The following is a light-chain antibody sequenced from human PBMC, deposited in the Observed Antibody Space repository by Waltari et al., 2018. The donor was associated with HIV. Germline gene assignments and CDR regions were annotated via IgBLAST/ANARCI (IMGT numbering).Light chain of an antibody. CDR2: SNN. CDR3: ASWEDSLHGPV. CDR1: NSNIGNNP. V-gene: IGLV1-44*01. J-gene: IGLJ2*01. Sequence: QSVLTQPPSASGTPGQRVTISCSCSNSNIGNNPVDWYQQLPGTAPKLLIYSNNQRPSGVPDRISGSKSGTSASLAIGGLQSDDEADYYCASWEDSLHGPVFGGGTKLTVL.